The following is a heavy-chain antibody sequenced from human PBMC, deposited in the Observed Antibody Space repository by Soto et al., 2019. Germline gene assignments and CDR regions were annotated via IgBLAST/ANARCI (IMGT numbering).Heavy chain of an antibody. CDR1: GGSFSGHS. Sequence: PSETLSLTCAVCGGSFSGHSWTWIRQYPGKGLEWIGDINHSGRVNYSPSLKSRVTISLDTSKNQFSLTLSAVTAADTAMYYCSTRAYDTNGYYRFDPWGQGALVTVSS. D-gene: IGHD3-22*01. V-gene: IGHV4-34*01. CDR2: INHSGRV. CDR3: STRAYDTNGYYRFDP. J-gene: IGHJ5*01.